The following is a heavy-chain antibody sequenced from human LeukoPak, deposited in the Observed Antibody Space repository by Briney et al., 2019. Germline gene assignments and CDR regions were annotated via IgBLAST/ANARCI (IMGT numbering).Heavy chain of an antibody. D-gene: IGHD2-15*01. Sequence: QAGGSLRLSCAASRFIFSSYAMSWVRQAPGKGLEWVSAISGSGDNTYYAGSVKGRFTISRDDSKNTLYLQMNSLRAEDTAVYYCAKLSGGSCYSPVDYWGQGTLVTVSS. V-gene: IGHV3-23*01. CDR3: AKLSGGSCYSPVDY. J-gene: IGHJ4*02. CDR1: RFIFSSYA. CDR2: ISGSGDNT.